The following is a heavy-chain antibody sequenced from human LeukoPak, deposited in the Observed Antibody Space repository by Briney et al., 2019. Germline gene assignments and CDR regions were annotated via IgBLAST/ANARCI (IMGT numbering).Heavy chain of an antibody. CDR3: AREEAPVEGDDAFDI. CDR2: IWYDGSNK. V-gene: IGHV3-33*01. J-gene: IGHJ3*02. D-gene: IGHD3-16*01. Sequence: PGGSLRLSCAASGFTFSSYGMHWVRQAPGKGLEWVAVIWYDGSNKYYADSVKGRFTISRDNSKNTLYLQMSSLRAEDTAVYYCAREEAPVEGDDAFDIWGQGTMVTVSS. CDR1: GFTFSSYG.